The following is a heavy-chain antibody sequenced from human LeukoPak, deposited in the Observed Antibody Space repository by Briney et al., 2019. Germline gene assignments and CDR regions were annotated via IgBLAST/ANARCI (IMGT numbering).Heavy chain of an antibody. Sequence: SQTLSLTCTVSGGSISSGDYYWSWIRQPPGKGLEWIGEINHSGSTNYNPSLKSRVTISVDTSKNQFSLKLSSVTAADTAVYYCARGLLSYGPPSRDGYNRNPPYYFDYWGQGTLVTVSS. CDR3: ARGLLSYGPPSRDGYNRNPPYYFDY. CDR2: INHSGST. D-gene: IGHD5-24*01. V-gene: IGHV4-30-4*01. J-gene: IGHJ4*02. CDR1: GGSISSGDYY.